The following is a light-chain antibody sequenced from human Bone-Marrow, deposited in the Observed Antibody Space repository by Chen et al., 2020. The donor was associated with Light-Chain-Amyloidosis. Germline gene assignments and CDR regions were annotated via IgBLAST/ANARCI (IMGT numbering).Light chain of an antibody. CDR3: GAWDTSVRADGV. Sequence: QSVLTQPPSVSAAPGQKVTISCSGTSSTIGNNDIFWFQHLPGRAPKLLIYANNTRPAGVPDRFTGTKYGTSATLRMTVLQAGDEADYYCGAWDTSVRADGVFGGGTKLTVL. CDR2: ANN. CDR1: SSTIGNND. J-gene: IGLJ3*02. V-gene: IGLV1-51*01.